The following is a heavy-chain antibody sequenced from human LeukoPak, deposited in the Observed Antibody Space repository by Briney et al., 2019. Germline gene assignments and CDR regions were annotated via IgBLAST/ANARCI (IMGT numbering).Heavy chain of an antibody. CDR3: ARVAGNNRQGADY. CDR1: GYSISSIYY. J-gene: IGHJ4*02. V-gene: IGHV4-38-2*01. Sequence: SETLSLTCEVSGYSISSIYYWGWIWQSPGKGLEWIATISNSGTTYYNLSLKSRVTISMDTSKNHFFLRLTSVTAADTAVYYCARVAGNNRQGADYWGRGILVTVSS. CDR2: ISNSGTT. D-gene: IGHD1-14*01.